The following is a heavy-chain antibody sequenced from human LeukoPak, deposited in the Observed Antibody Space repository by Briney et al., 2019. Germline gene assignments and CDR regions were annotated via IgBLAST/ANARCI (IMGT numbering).Heavy chain of an antibody. Sequence: GGSLRLSCAASGFTFSSFSMHWVRQAPGKGLEWVSSISGSASYIHYADSVRGRFTISRDNAKNSLHLQMNSLRAEDTAVYYCARDVSRYHYYDSSGFPLMGGQGTLVTVSS. D-gene: IGHD3-22*01. CDR3: ARDVSRYHYYDSSGFPLM. J-gene: IGHJ4*02. CDR1: GFTFSSFS. CDR2: ISGSASYI. V-gene: IGHV3-21*01.